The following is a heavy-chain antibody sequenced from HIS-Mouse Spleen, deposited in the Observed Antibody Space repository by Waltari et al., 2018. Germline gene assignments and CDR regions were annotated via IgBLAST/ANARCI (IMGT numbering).Heavy chain of an antibody. V-gene: IGHV4-39*07. Sequence: QLQLQESGPGLVKPSETLSPTCTVSGGSISSNSYYWGGIRQPPGKGLEWIGSIYYSGSTYYNPSLKSRVTISVDTSKNQFSLKLSSVTAADTAVYYCAREIPYSSSWYDWYFDLWGRGTLVTVSS. CDR1: GGSISSNSYY. CDR2: IYYSGST. D-gene: IGHD6-13*01. CDR3: AREIPYSSSWYDWYFDL. J-gene: IGHJ2*01.